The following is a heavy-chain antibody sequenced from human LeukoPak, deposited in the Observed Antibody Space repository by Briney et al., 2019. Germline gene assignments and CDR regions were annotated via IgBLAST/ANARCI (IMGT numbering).Heavy chain of an antibody. Sequence: PSETLSLTCAVYGGSFSGYYWSWIRQPPGKGLEGIGEINHSGSTNYNPSLKSRVTISVDTSKNQCALKLSSVTAADTAVYYCARDMTTWWYNWFDPWGQGTLVSVSS. CDR1: GGSFSGYY. J-gene: IGHJ5*02. D-gene: IGHD4-11*01. CDR3: ARDMTTWWYNWFDP. CDR2: INHSGST. V-gene: IGHV4-34*01.